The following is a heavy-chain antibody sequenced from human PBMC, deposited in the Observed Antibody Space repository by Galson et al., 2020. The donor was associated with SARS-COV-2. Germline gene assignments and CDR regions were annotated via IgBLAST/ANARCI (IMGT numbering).Heavy chain of an antibody. Sequence: PSETLSLTCTVSGGSISSGDYYWSWIRQPPGKGLEWIGYIYYSGSTYYNPSLKSRVTISVDTSKNQFSLKLSSVTAADTAVYYCAREVVVVAGTPYPYYYYYGMDVWGQGTTVTVSS. CDR2: IYYSGST. D-gene: IGHD2-15*01. CDR3: AREVVVVAGTPYPYYYYYGMDV. CDR1: GGSISSGDYY. J-gene: IGHJ6*02. V-gene: IGHV4-30-4*01.